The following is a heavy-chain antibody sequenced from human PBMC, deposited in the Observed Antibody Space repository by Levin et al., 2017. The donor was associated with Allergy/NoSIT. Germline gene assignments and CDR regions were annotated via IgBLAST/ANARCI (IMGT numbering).Heavy chain of an antibody. CDR2: IDHSANT. V-gene: IGHV4-34*01. D-gene: IGHD3-16*01. CDR1: GGSFSGYQ. Sequence: NPSETLSLTCAVYGGSFSGYQWSWIRQSPGKGLEWIGEIDHSANTNYSPSLKSRVTISVDTSKKQFSLKLRSATAADTAVYYCARGRWGSVPSLFDYWGQGTLVTVSS. J-gene: IGHJ4*02. CDR3: ARGRWGSVPSLFDY.